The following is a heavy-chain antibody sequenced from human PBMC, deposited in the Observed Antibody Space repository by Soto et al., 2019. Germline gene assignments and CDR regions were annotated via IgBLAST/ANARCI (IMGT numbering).Heavy chain of an antibody. CDR2: IYYSGST. CDR3: ARVGRDYGDSIYYYGMDV. CDR1: GGSISSYY. D-gene: IGHD4-17*01. V-gene: IGHV4-59*01. Sequence: PSETLSLTCTVSGGSISSYYWSWIRQPPGKGLEWIGYIYYSGSTNYNSSLKSRVTISVDTSKNQFSLKLSSVTAADTAVYYCARVGRDYGDSIYYYGMDVWGQGTTVTVSS. J-gene: IGHJ6*02.